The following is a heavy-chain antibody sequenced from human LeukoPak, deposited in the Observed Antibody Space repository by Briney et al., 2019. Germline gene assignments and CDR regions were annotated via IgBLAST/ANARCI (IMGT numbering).Heavy chain of an antibody. Sequence: ASVKVSCKASGYTFTGYYMHWVRQAPGQGLEWMGWINPNSGGTNYAQKFQGRVTMTRDTSISTAYMELSRLRSDDTAVYYCAREVLWFGESQYYFDYWGQGTLVTVSS. CDR1: GYTFTGYY. CDR2: INPNSGGT. J-gene: IGHJ4*02. V-gene: IGHV1-2*02. CDR3: AREVLWFGESQYYFDY. D-gene: IGHD3-10*01.